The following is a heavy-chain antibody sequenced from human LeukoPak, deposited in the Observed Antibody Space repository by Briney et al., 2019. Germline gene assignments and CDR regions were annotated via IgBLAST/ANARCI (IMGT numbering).Heavy chain of an antibody. V-gene: IGHV1-24*01. CDR1: GYTLTELS. D-gene: IGHD1-26*01. Sequence: ASVKVSCKVSGYTLTELSMHWVRPAPGKGLEWMGGFDPEDGETIYAQKFQGRVTMTRDTSTSTVYMELSSLRSEDTAVYYCARQQWELPDAFDIWGQGTMVTVSS. CDR3: ARQQWELPDAFDI. CDR2: FDPEDGET. J-gene: IGHJ3*02.